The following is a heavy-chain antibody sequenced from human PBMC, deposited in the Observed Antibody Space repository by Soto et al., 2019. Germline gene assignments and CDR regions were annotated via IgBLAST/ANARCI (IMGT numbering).Heavy chain of an antibody. V-gene: IGHV3-23*01. CDR1: GFTFSRYA. CDR3: AKGPDPGAFDI. CDR2: FRGSGDGT. D-gene: IGHD3-10*01. Sequence: GGSLRLSCAASGFTFSRYAMSWVRQAPEKGLEWVSTFRGSGDGTYYADSVKGRFTVSRDNSNNQLYLQMNGLRAEDTAVYYCAKGPDPGAFDIWGQGTMVTVSS. J-gene: IGHJ3*02.